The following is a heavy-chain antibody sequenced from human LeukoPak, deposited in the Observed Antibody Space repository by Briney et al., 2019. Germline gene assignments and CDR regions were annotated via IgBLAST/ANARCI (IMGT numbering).Heavy chain of an antibody. CDR2: IIPILGIA. Sequence: AASVQVSCKASGGTFSSYAISWVRQAPGQGLEWMGRIIPILGIANYAQKFQGRVTITADKSTSTAYMELSSLRSEDTAVYYCAREVVAARRRVDYWGQGTLVTVSS. CDR1: GGTFSSYA. CDR3: AREVVAARRRVDY. D-gene: IGHD2-15*01. J-gene: IGHJ4*02. V-gene: IGHV1-69*04.